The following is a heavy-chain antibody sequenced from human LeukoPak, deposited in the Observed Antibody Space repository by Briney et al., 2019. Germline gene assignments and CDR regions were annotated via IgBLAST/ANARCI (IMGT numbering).Heavy chain of an antibody. CDR1: GGTFSSYA. J-gene: IGHJ4*02. D-gene: IGHD5-18*01. Sequence: ASVKVSCKASGGTFSSYAISWVRQAPGQGLEWMGWINPNSGGTNYAQKFQGRVTMTRDTSISTAYMELSRLRSDDTAVYYCARGGEYSYGPELPRWGQGTLVTVSS. CDR3: ARGGEYSYGPELPR. V-gene: IGHV1-2*02. CDR2: INPNSGGT.